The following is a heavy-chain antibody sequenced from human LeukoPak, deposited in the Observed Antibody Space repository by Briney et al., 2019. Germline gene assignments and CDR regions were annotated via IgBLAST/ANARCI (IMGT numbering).Heavy chain of an antibody. J-gene: IGHJ6*02. CDR3: ARVWGRIAAAGSYYYGMDV. CDR2: ISSSSSYI. CDR1: GFTFSSYS. V-gene: IGHV3-21*01. D-gene: IGHD6-13*01. Sequence: GGSLRLSCAASGFTFSSYSMNWVRQAPGKGLEWVSSISSSSSYIYYADSVKGRFTISRDNAKNSLYLQMNSLRAEDTAVYYCARVWGRIAAAGSYYYGMDVWGQGTTVPVSS.